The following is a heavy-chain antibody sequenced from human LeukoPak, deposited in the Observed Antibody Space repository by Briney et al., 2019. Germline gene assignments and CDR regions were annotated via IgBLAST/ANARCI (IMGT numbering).Heavy chain of an antibody. CDR1: GGTFSSYA. CDR3: AIYGDYGGGYFDY. J-gene: IGHJ4*02. CDR2: IIPIFGTA. V-gene: IGHV1-69*01. Sequence: ASVKVSCKASGGTFSSYAISWVRQAPGQGLEWMGGIIPIFGTANYAQKFQGRVTITADESTSTAYMELSGLRSEDTAVYYCAIYGDYGGGYFDYWGQGTLVTVSS. D-gene: IGHD4-17*01.